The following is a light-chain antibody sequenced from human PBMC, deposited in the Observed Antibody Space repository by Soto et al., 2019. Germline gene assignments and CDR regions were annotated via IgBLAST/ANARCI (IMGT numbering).Light chain of an antibody. CDR3: QQHNSYSPLA. V-gene: IGKV1-5*03. J-gene: IGKJ1*01. CDR1: QTISSW. Sequence: DLHMTQSPSTLSASVRDSVTITCRASQTISSWLAWFQQRPGRAPKFLIYKASSLKNGVPLRSRGSGSGTQFTLTNSSLQPDDFATYYCQQHNSYSPLACGQGTKVDI. CDR2: KAS.